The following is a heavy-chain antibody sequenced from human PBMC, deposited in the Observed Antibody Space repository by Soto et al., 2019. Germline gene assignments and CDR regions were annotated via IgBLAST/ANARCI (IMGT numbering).Heavy chain of an antibody. D-gene: IGHD1-7*01. J-gene: IGHJ4*02. V-gene: IGHV1-69*13. CDR1: GGTFSSYA. CDR2: IIPIFGTA. Sequence: GASVKVSCKASGGTFSSYAISWVRQAPGQGLEWMGGIIPIFGTANYAQKFQGRVTITADESTSTAYMELSSLRSEDTAVYYCARTLKKTAGITGTTGPFDYWGQGTLVTVSS. CDR3: ARTLKKTAGITGTTGPFDY.